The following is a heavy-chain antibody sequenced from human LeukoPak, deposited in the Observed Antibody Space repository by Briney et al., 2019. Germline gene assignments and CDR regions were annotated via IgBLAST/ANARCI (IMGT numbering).Heavy chain of an antibody. CDR3: AKDIWNRILSRRELLNAFDI. J-gene: IGHJ3*02. Sequence: GGSLRLSCAASGFTFDDYAMHWVRQAPGKGLEWVSGISWNSGSIGYADSVKGRFTISRDNAKNSLYLQMNSLRAEDTALYYCAKDIWNRILSRRELLNAFDIWGQGTMVTVSS. D-gene: IGHD1-26*01. CDR2: ISWNSGSI. CDR1: GFTFDDYA. V-gene: IGHV3-9*01.